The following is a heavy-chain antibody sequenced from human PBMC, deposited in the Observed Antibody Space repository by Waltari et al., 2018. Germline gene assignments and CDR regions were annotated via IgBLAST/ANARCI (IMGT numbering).Heavy chain of an antibody. CDR3: ARHSSSPFDY. Sequence: EVQLVQSGAEVKKPGESLRISCKGSGYSFTGYYISWVRQMPGKGLQWMVRIDPSDSYTNYSPSFQGHVTISADKSISTAYLQWSSLKASDTAMYYCARHSSSPFDYWGQGTLVTVSS. V-gene: IGHV5-10-1*03. CDR2: IDPSDSYT. J-gene: IGHJ4*02. CDR1: GYSFTGYY. D-gene: IGHD6-19*01.